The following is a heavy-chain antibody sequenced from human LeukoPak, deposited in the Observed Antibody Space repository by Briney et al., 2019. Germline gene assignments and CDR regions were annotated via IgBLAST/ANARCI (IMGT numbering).Heavy chain of an antibody. CDR3: AMPAPFYYYYMDV. V-gene: IGHV4-39*01. Sequence: SETLSLTCTVSGGSISSSSYYWGWIRQPPGKGLEWIGSIYDSGSTYYNPSLKSRVTISVDTSKNQFSLKLSSVTAADTAVYYCAMPAPFYYYYMDVWGKGTTVTVSS. CDR1: GGSISSSSYY. J-gene: IGHJ6*03. CDR2: IYDSGST.